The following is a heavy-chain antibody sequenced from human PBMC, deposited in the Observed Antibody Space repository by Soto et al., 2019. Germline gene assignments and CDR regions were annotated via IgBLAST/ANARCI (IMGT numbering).Heavy chain of an antibody. V-gene: IGHV1-69*01. CDR3: ATGGHNDGYNFYHGMDV. D-gene: IGHD3-16*01. CDR2: VIPLFDTA. J-gene: IGHJ6*02. CDR1: GGIFTNNA. Sequence: QVQVVQAGAEVKKPGSSVKVSCKVSGGIFTNNAISWVRQAPGQGLDGLGGVIPLFDTADYAQIFRGRPRISADGATPEAYMDLRGLTSADTAVYFCATGGHNDGYNFYHGMDVWGQGTPVTVS.